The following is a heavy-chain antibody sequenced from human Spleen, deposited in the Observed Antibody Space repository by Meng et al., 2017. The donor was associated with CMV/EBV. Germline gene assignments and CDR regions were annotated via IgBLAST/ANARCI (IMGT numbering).Heavy chain of an antibody. CDR3: ARSPSILVAHSEIDV. CDR2: FIPILNVA. Sequence: FTIYGFRWVRQAPGQGLNWMGTFIPILNVAEYAREFQGRVSITADKSTSTTYMELSSLRSADTAVYYCARSPSILVAHSEIDVWGQGTLVTVSS. J-gene: IGHJ4*02. V-gene: IGHV1-69*04. CDR1: FTIYG. D-gene: IGHD3-22*01.